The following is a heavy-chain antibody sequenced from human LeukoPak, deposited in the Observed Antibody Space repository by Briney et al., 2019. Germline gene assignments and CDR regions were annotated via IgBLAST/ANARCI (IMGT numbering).Heavy chain of an antibody. Sequence: PSETLSLTRTVSGGSISSSSYYWGWIRQPPGKGLEWIGSIYYSGSTYYNPSLKSRVTISVDTSKNQFSLKLSSVTAADTAVYYCAREMVTTLGDIDWFEPWGQGILVTVSS. CDR3: AREMVTTLGDIDWFEP. D-gene: IGHD4-17*01. J-gene: IGHJ5*02. V-gene: IGHV4-39*07. CDR2: IYYSGST. CDR1: GGSISSSSYY.